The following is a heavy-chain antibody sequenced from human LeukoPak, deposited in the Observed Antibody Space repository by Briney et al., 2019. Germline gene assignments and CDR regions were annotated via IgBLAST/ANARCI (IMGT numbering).Heavy chain of an antibody. CDR2: ISSSSSYI. J-gene: IGHJ3*02. CDR1: GFTFSSYS. V-gene: IGHV3-21*01. D-gene: IGHD1-26*01. CDR3: ARDTFLGVGAIPDAFDI. Sequence: GGSLRLSCAASGFTFSSYSMNWVRQAPGKGLEWVSSISSSSSYIYYADSVKGRFTISRDNAKYSLYLQMNSLRAEDTAVYYCARDTFLGVGAIPDAFDIWGQGTMVTVSS.